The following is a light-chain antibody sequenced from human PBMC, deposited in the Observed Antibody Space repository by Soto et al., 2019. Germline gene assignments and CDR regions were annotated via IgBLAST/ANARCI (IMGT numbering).Light chain of an antibody. CDR2: DAS. V-gene: IGKV3-20*01. Sequence: EIVLTQSPGTLSLSPGERATLSCRASQSVSGSYLAWYQQKPGQAPRLLIYDASSRATGISDRFSGSGSGTDFTLTISRLEPEDFAVYYCHQYGSSSWTFGQGTKVDIK. CDR1: QSVSGSY. CDR3: HQYGSSSWT. J-gene: IGKJ1*01.